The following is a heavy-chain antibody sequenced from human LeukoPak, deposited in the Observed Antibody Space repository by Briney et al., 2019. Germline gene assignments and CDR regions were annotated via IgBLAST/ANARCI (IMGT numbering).Heavy chain of an antibody. CDR1: GGSISSGSYY. Sequence: SETLSLTCTVSGGSISSGSYYWNWIRQPAGKRLEWLGHVFTRGTTNYNASLEGRLTISLDTARNQFSLYLSSVAAADTAMYFCARSSLAVYFDYWGQGTLVTASS. D-gene: IGHD6-19*01. CDR3: ARSSLAVYFDY. J-gene: IGHJ4*02. CDR2: VFTRGTT. V-gene: IGHV4-61*09.